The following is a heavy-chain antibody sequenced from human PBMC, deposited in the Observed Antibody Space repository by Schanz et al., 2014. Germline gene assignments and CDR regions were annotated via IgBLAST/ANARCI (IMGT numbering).Heavy chain of an antibody. CDR1: GFTFSYYN. J-gene: IGHJ5*02. CDR3: ARGKAYTAGTPMNWFDP. CDR2: ISYHGSEK. V-gene: IGHV3-30*03. D-gene: IGHD2-21*01. Sequence: VQLVESGGGLVKPGGSLRLSCAASGFTFSYYNMNWVRQAPGKGLEWVAVISYHGSEKYYADSVKGRFTISRDNSKNTLYLQMNSLRVGDTAVYYCARGKAYTAGTPMNWFDPWGQGTLVTVSS.